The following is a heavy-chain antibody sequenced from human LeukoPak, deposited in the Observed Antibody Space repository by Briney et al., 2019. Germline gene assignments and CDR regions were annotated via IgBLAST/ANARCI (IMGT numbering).Heavy chain of an antibody. V-gene: IGHV3-64D*08. D-gene: IGHD6-19*01. CDR3: VIDQWFRNGWYMFEY. J-gene: IGHJ4*01. CDR1: GFTISSYP. CDR2: ISSDGGST. Sequence: GGSLRLSCSASGFTISSYPLHWVRQAPGKGLEYVSTISSDGGSTYYADSVKGRFIISSDNSKKTLYLQMSSLRAEDTAAYYCVIDQWFRNGWYMFEYWGQGTLVTVSS.